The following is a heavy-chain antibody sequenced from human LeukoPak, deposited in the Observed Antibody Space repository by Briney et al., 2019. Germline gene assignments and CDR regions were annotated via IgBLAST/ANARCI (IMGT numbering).Heavy chain of an antibody. J-gene: IGHJ4*02. V-gene: IGHV3-30*18. Sequence: GGSLRLSCAASGFTFSSYGMHWVRQAPGKGLEWVAVISYDGSNKYYADSVKGRFTISRDNSKNTLYLQMNSLRAEDTAVYYCAKDIVTPEPHRGVDYWGQGTLVTVSS. CDR2: ISYDGSNK. CDR3: AKDIVTPEPHRGVDY. D-gene: IGHD2-21*01. CDR1: GFTFSSYG.